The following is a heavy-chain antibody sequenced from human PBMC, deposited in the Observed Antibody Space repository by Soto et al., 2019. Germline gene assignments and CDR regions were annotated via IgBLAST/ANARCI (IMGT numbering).Heavy chain of an antibody. CDR2: IYYDGTT. D-gene: IGHD6-19*01. V-gene: IGHV4-59*02. CDR3: ARGRHWLDY. CDR1: GGSVSPYY. J-gene: IGHJ4*02. Sequence: QVQLQESGPGLVKPSETLSLTCTVSGGSVSPYYWTWVRRPPGKGLEWIAYIYYDGTTNYNPSLESRVSISVDTSKNQSSLRLTSVTAADTAVYYCARGRHWLDYWGQGTLLTVSS.